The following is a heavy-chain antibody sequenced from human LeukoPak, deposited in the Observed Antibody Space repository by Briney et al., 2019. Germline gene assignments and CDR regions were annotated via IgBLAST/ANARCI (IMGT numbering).Heavy chain of an antibody. CDR1: GGSISSGDYY. CDR3: ARDPRDYGDYH. J-gene: IGHJ5*02. CDR2: IYYSGST. D-gene: IGHD4-17*01. V-gene: IGHV4-30-4*01. Sequence: PSETLSLTCTVSGGSISSGDYYWSWIRQPPGKGLEWIGYIYYSGSTYYNPSLKSRVTISVDTSKNQFSLKLSSVTAADTAVYYCARDPRDYGDYHWGQGTLVTVSS.